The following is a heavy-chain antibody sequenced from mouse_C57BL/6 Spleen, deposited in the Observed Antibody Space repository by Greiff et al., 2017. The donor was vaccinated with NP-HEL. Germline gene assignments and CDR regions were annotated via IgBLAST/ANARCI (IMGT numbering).Heavy chain of an antibody. D-gene: IGHD2-4*01. V-gene: IGHV2-9-1*01. Sequence: VKLVESGPGLVAPSQSLSITCTVSGFSLTSYAISWVRQPPGKGLAWLGVIWTGGGTKYNSALKSRLSISKDNSKSQVFLKMNSLQTDDTARYYCARDYDGFAYWGQVTLVTVSA. CDR3: ARDYDGFAY. CDR2: IWTGGGT. CDR1: GFSLTSYA. J-gene: IGHJ3*01.